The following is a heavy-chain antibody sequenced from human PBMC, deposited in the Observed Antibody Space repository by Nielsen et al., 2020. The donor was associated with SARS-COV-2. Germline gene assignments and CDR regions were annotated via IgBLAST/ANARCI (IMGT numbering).Heavy chain of an antibody. Sequence: SETLSLTCTVSGGSVSSYYWSWIRQPAGKGLEWIGRIYTSGSTNYNPSLKSRVTISVDTSKNQFSLKLSSVTAADTAVYYCARVSQQLARYFDLWGRGTLVTVSS. D-gene: IGHD6-13*01. CDR2: IYTSGST. CDR3: ARVSQQLARYFDL. J-gene: IGHJ2*01. V-gene: IGHV4-4*07. CDR1: GGSVSSYY.